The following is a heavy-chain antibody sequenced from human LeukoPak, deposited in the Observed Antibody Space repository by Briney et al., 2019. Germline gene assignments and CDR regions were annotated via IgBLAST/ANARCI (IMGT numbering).Heavy chain of an antibody. D-gene: IGHD3-22*01. Sequence: GGSLRLSCAASGFTFSTNGMHWVRQAPGKGLEWVAFIRYDGSNTHYADSVKGRFTISRDNSKNTLYLQMNSLRAEDTAMYYCANVVRYYYDSSGSALDYWGQGTLVTVSS. CDR1: GFTFSTNG. V-gene: IGHV3-30*02. CDR3: ANVVRYYYDSSGSALDY. CDR2: IRYDGSNT. J-gene: IGHJ4*02.